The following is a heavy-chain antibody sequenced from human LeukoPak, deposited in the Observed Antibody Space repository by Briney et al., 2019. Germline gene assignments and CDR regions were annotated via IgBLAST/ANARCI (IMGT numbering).Heavy chain of an antibody. V-gene: IGHV4-30-2*01. Sequence: SQTLSLTCAVSGGSIGSGGSSWSWIRQPPGEGLEWIGYIYDSGSTYYNPSLKSRITISVDRSKNQFTLKLSSVTAADTAVYYCARDGDWFDPWGQGTLVTVSS. CDR3: ARDGDWFDP. CDR2: IYDSGST. J-gene: IGHJ5*02. CDR1: GGSIGSGGSS.